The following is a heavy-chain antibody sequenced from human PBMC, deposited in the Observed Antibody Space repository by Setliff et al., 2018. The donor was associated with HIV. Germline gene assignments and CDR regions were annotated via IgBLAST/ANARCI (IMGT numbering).Heavy chain of an antibody. CDR2: INHNGGT. CDR3: ATFFVSTATTQDY. D-gene: IGHD4-17*01. CDR1: GGSFTSYY. Sequence: PSETLSLTCAVYGGSFTSYYWTWIRQAPGKDLEWIGEINHNGGTNYNPSLKSRVTISVDRSKNQFFLRLTSVTAADTAVYYCATFFVSTATTQDYWGQGTLVTVSS. V-gene: IGHV4-34*01. J-gene: IGHJ4*02.